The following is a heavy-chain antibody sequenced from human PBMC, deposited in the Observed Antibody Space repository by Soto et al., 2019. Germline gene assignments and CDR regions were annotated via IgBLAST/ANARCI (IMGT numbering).Heavy chain of an antibody. CDR3: ARDGSGWDYYFDY. D-gene: IGHD6-19*01. CDR1: GFTFSGYW. CDR2: VDSGGTDT. J-gene: IGHJ4*02. V-gene: IGHV3-74*01. Sequence: EVQLVESGGGLVQPGGYLRLSCAASGFTFSGYWMHWVRQAPGKGLVWVSRVDSGGTDTIYADSVKGRFTLSRDNARNTLYLQLNSLTSEDTAVYYCARDGSGWDYYFDYWGRGTLVTVSS.